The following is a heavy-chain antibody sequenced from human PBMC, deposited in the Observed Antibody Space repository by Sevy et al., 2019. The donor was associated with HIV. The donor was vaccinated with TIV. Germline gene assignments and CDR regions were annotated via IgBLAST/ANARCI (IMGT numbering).Heavy chain of an antibody. Sequence: GESLKISCVGSGFSFSSDAMSWVRQAPGKGLQWVATVSASGGSTYYADSVRGRFSITRDNSKNTLYVKMKSLRAEDTAVYYCARVGGGGYYDPWSGYLEFDPWGQGTLVTVSS. CDR1: GFSFSSDA. CDR2: VSASGGST. CDR3: ARVGGGGYYDPWSGYLEFDP. V-gene: IGHV3-23*01. J-gene: IGHJ5*02. D-gene: IGHD3-3*01.